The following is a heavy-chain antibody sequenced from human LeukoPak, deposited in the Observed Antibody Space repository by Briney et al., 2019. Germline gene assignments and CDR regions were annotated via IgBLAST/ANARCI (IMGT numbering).Heavy chain of an antibody. V-gene: IGHV1-2*02. Sequence: GASVKVSCKASGYTFTGYYMHWVRQAPGQGLEWMGWINPNSGGTNYAQKFQGRVTMTRDTSISTAYMELSRLRSDDTAVYYCARWGHVTEVGFDYWGQGTLVTVSS. CDR3: ARWGHVTEVGFDY. D-gene: IGHD7-27*01. CDR1: GYTFTGYY. J-gene: IGHJ4*02. CDR2: INPNSGGT.